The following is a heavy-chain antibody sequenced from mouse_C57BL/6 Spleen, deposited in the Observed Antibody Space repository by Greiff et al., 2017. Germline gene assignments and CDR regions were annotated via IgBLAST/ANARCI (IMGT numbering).Heavy chain of an antibody. Sequence: VQLQQPGAELVKPGASVKVSCKASGYTFTSYWMHWVKQRPGQGLEWIGRIHPSDSDTNYNQKFKGKATLTVDKSSSTAYMQLSSLTSEDSAVYYCAIGPHTTVVATPYFDYWGQGTTLTVSS. CDR2: IHPSDSDT. D-gene: IGHD1-1*01. V-gene: IGHV1-74*01. J-gene: IGHJ2*01. CDR3: AIGPHTTVVATPYFDY. CDR1: GYTFTSYW.